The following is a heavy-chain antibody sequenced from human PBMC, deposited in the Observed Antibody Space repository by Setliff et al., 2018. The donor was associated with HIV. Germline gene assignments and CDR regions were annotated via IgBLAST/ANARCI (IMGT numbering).Heavy chain of an antibody. D-gene: IGHD2-21*02. CDR2: IYYRGNI. J-gene: IGHJ1*01. CDR3: ARHYGAVKSVVTVVAKYFPH. V-gene: IGHV4-39*01. Sequence: SETLSLTCTVSAGSIRSSTYYWAWIRQPPGKGLEWIGTIYYRGNIYYNPSLKSRVTISVDTSKNQFSLKLTSVTAADTAVYYCARHYGAVKSVVTVVAKYFPHWGQGTLVTVSS. CDR1: AGSIRSSTYY.